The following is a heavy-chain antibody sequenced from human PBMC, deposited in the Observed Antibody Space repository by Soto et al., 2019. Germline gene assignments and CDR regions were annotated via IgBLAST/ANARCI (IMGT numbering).Heavy chain of an antibody. D-gene: IGHD6-19*01. V-gene: IGHV4-30-2*01. CDR2: IYHSGST. Sequence: SETLSLTCAVSGGSISSGGYSWSWIRQPPGKGLEWIGYIYHSGSTYYHPSLKSRVTISVDRSKNQFSLKLSSVTAADTAVYYCARAEYSSGWHRPNDYWGQGNLVTVS. CDR1: GGSISSGGYS. J-gene: IGHJ4*02. CDR3: ARAEYSSGWHRPNDY.